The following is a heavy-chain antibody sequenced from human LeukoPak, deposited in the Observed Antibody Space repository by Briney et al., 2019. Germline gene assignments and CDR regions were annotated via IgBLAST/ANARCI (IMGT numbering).Heavy chain of an antibody. CDR3: ASSFNYYDSSGYYYDY. D-gene: IGHD3-22*01. CDR1: GGSFSAYY. CDR2: IYHSGST. J-gene: IGHJ4*02. V-gene: IGHV4-34*01. Sequence: SETLSLTCAVSGGSFSAYYWSWIRQPPGKGLEWIGSIYHSGSTYYNPSLKSRVTISVDTSKNQFSLKLSSVTAADTAVYYCASSFNYYDSSGYYYDYWGQGNLVTVSS.